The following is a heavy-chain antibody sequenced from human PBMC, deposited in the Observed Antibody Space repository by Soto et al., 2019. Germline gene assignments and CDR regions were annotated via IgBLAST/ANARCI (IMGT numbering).Heavy chain of an antibody. D-gene: IGHD4-17*01. V-gene: IGHV1-18*04. CDR1: GYTFTNYG. CDR3: ARALTVTTSLDL. Sequence: QVQLVQSGTEVRKPGASVKVSCKASGYTFTNYGINWVRQAPGQGLEWMGWISTYNVNTYDAPKFKGRATLTTDTSTNTAYMELRSLTSDDTAVYYGARALTVTTSLDLWGLGTLVTVSS. CDR2: ISTYNVNT. J-gene: IGHJ5*02.